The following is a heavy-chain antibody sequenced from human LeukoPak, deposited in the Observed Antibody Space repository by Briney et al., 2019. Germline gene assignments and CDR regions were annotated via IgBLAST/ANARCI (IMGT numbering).Heavy chain of an antibody. CDR3: AIDEPNYAPYDFDY. J-gene: IGHJ4*02. CDR2: IKSKVDGETT. CDR1: RFTFSNAW. Sequence: PGGSLRLSCAASRFTFSNAWMNWVRQAPGKGLEWVGRIKSKVDGETTDYAVPVKGRFTISRDDSNNMVYLQMNSLEIEDTAVYYCAIDEPNYAPYDFDYWGQGTLVTVSS. D-gene: IGHD4/OR15-4a*01. V-gene: IGHV3-15*01.